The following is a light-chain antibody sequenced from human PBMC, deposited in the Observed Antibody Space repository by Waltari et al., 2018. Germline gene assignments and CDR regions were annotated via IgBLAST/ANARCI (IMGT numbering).Light chain of an antibody. CDR3: GTWDTSLTVWV. J-gene: IGLJ3*02. V-gene: IGLV1-51*01. Sequence: QSVLTQPPSVSAAPGQTVTISCSGSSSTIGRNSVSWYYHLPGTAPKHLIYNNDKRPSGIPDRFSGSKSGTSASLGITGLQTGDEADYYCGTWDTSLTVWVLGGGTKVIVL. CDR1: SSTIGRNS. CDR2: NND.